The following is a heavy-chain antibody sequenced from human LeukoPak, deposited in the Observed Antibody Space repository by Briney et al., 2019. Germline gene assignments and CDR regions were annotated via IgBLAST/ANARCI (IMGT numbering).Heavy chain of an antibody. CDR2: IYYSGST. J-gene: IGHJ4*02. Sequence: SETLSLTCAVSGGSISSSSYYWGWIRQPPGKGLEWIGRIYYSGSTYYNPALKSRVTISVDTSKNQFSLKLSSVTAADTAVYYCARHGSSSWGDLDYWGQGTLVTVSS. CDR1: GGSISSSSYY. CDR3: ARHGSSSWGDLDY. D-gene: IGHD6-13*01. V-gene: IGHV4-39*01.